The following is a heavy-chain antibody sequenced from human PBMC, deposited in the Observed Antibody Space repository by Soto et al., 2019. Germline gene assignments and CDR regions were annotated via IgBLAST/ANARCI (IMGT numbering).Heavy chain of an antibody. CDR3: ARGEQYSGRIFDY. CDR2: TYYRSKWYY. Sequence: SQTLSPTCAITGDSVSSNSAGWSWVRQSPSRGLEWLGRTYYRSKWYYEYAVSVRGRITINPDTSKNQYSLQLNSVTPEDTAVYFCARGEQYSGRIFDYRGQGTLVTVSA. V-gene: IGHV6-1*01. CDR1: GDSVSSNSAG. J-gene: IGHJ4*01. D-gene: IGHD1-26*01.